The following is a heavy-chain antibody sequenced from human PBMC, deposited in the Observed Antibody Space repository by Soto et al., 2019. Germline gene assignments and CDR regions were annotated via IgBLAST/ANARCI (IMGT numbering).Heavy chain of an antibody. CDR1: GFTVSSHG. CDR2: TSRDRGQE. CDR3: VRGRTGAAYYGLDV. D-gene: IGHD3-16*01. Sequence: GGSLRLSCAASGFTVSSHGMHWVRQAPGKGLDWVTLTSRDRGQEFYADSVKGRFTVSRDNSKNTLYLQMNSLRGEDTAVYYCVRGRTGAAYYGLDVWGQGTTVTVSS. V-gene: IGHV3-33*01. J-gene: IGHJ6*02.